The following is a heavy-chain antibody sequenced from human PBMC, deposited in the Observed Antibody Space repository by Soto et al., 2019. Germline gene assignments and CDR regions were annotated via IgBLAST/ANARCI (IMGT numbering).Heavy chain of an antibody. Sequence: SETLSLTCAVYGGSFSGYYWSWIRQPPGKGLEWIGEINHSGSTNYNPSLKSRVTISVDTSKNQFSLKLSSVTAADTAVYYCARVVGVAIGFRGAFDPWGRGTLVTVS. D-gene: IGHD2-21*01. CDR1: GGSFSGYY. CDR3: ARVVGVAIGFRGAFDP. V-gene: IGHV4-34*01. J-gene: IGHJ5*02. CDR2: INHSGST.